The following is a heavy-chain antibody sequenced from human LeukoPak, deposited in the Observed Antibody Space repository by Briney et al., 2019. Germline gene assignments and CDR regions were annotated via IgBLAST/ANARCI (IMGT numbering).Heavy chain of an antibody. CDR3: AKDQRAKVTGRGGFDI. Sequence: GGSLRLSCAASGFTFSSYAMSWVRQAPGKGLEWVSAISGSGGSTYYADSVKGRFTISRDNSKNTLYLQMNSLRAEDTAVYYCAKDQRAKVTGRGGFDIWGQGTMVTVSS. D-gene: IGHD4-17*01. CDR1: GFTFSSYA. J-gene: IGHJ3*02. CDR2: ISGSGGST. V-gene: IGHV3-23*01.